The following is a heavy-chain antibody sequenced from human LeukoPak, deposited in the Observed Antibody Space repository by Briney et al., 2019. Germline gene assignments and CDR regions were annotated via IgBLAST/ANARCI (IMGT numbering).Heavy chain of an antibody. CDR1: GFTFSIHA. Sequence: GGSLRLSCAASGFTFSIHAMSWVRQAPGKGLEWVSTITGSGGSTYYADSVKGRFTISRDISKNSLYLQMNSLRGDDTAVYYCAKGADYGDFLYFDYWGQGTLVTVSS. D-gene: IGHD2-21*02. J-gene: IGHJ4*02. CDR3: AKGADYGDFLYFDY. V-gene: IGHV3-23*01. CDR2: ITGSGGST.